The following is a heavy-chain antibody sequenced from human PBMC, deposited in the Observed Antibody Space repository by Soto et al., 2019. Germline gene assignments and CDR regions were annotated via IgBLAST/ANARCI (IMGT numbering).Heavy chain of an antibody. Sequence: QVHLVQSGAEVAKPGASVKVSCKPAGYTFTGYYIHWVRQAPGQGLEWMGWINPSSGDSKYAQKFQGRVAMTRDPSISPAYLDLRNLRSDDTAVYYCVREGGSAYGMDVWGQGTEVTVSS. CDR1: GYTFTGYY. J-gene: IGHJ6*02. V-gene: IGHV1-2*02. CDR2: INPSSGDS. D-gene: IGHD1-26*01. CDR3: VREGGSAYGMDV.